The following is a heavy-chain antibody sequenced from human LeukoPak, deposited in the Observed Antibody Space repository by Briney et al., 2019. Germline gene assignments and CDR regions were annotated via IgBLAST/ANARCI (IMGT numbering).Heavy chain of an antibody. D-gene: IGHD2-15*01. CDR3: ARAFQSLYSLDY. Sequence: GGSLRLSCAASGFTFSGYWMHWVRQAPGKGLVCVSRINSDGSGTRYADSVKGRFTISRDNAKNTLYLQMNSLRAEDTAVYFCARAFQSLYSLDYWGQGTLVTVSS. CDR2: INSDGSGT. CDR1: GFTFSGYW. V-gene: IGHV3-74*01. J-gene: IGHJ4*02.